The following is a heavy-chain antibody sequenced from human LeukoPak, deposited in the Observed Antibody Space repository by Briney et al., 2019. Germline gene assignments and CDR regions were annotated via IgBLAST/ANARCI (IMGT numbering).Heavy chain of an antibody. V-gene: IGHV3-21*01. D-gene: IGHD2-2*02. CDR3: ARDPNGYCSSTSCYINWFDP. CDR1: GFTFSNYS. CDR2: ISSSSSYI. Sequence: GGSLRLSCAGSGFTFSNYSINWVRQAPGKGLEWVSSISSSSSYIYYADSVKGRFTISRDNSKNTLYLQMNSLRAEDTAVYYCARDPNGYCSSTSCYINWFDPWGQGTLVTVSS. J-gene: IGHJ5*02.